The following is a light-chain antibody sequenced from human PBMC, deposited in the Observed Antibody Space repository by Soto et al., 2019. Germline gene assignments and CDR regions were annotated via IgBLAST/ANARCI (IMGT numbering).Light chain of an antibody. CDR2: GAS. V-gene: IGKV3-20*01. CDR3: QQYGSPGT. CDR1: QSVSNNY. Sequence: EIVLTQSPGTLSLSPGERATLSCRARQSVSNNYLAWYQQKPGQAPRLLIYGASNRATGIPDRFSGSGSGTYFALTSSGVEPEVFSVYYCQQYGSPGTFGQGTKVEIK. J-gene: IGKJ1*01.